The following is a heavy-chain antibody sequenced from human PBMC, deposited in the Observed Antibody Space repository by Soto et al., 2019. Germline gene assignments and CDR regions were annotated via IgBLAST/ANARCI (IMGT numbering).Heavy chain of an antibody. Sequence: GGSLRLSCAASGFTFSSYGMHWVRQAPGKGLEWVAVIWYDGSNKYYADSVKGRFTISRDNSKNTLYLQMNSLRAEDTAVYYCAREFVATESYYYYYYMDVWGKGTTVTVSS. V-gene: IGHV3-33*01. CDR1: GFTFSSYG. CDR2: IWYDGSNK. CDR3: AREFVATESYYYYYYMDV. D-gene: IGHD5-12*01. J-gene: IGHJ6*03.